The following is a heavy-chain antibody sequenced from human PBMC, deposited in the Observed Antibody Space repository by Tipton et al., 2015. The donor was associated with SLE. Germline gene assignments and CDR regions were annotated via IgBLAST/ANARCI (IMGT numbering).Heavy chain of an antibody. V-gene: IGHV3-49*03. CDR3: SRGYYGSGGGY. CDR1: GFTFGDYA. Sequence: RSLRLSCTASGFTFGDYAMSWFRQAPGKGLEWVGFIRSKAYGGTIEYAASVKGRFTISRDDSKSIAYLQMNSLKTEDTAVYYCSRGYYGSGGGYWGQGTLVTVSS. J-gene: IGHJ4*02. D-gene: IGHD3-10*01. CDR2: IRSKAYGGTI.